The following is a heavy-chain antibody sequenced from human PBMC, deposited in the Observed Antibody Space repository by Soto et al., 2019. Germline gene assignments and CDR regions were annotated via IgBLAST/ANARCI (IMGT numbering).Heavy chain of an antibody. CDR1: GVSISSSRYF. CDR3: ARQAGGARFYYGMDV. J-gene: IGHJ6*02. CDR2: IYYSGTT. V-gene: IGHV4-39*01. Sequence: SETLSLTCSVTGVSISSSRYFWGWIRQPPGKGLEWIANIYYSGTTYYNPSLKSRITISVDTSKSQFSLKLSSVTAADTAIYYCARQAGGARFYYGMDVWGQGTTVTVSS. D-gene: IGHD2-15*01.